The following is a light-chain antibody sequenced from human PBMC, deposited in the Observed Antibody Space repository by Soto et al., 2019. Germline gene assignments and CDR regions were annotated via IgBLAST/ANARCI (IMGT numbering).Light chain of an antibody. J-gene: IGLJ2*01. CDR1: SSNIGGNP. Sequence: QSVLTQPPSASGTPGQRVTISCSGSSSNIGGNPVNWYQQVPGTAPKLLIYTTNQRPSGVPDRFSGSKSGTSASLAISGLQSEDEADYYCAAWDDSLNGHVVFGGGTKLTVL. CDR2: TTN. CDR3: AAWDDSLNGHVV. V-gene: IGLV1-44*01.